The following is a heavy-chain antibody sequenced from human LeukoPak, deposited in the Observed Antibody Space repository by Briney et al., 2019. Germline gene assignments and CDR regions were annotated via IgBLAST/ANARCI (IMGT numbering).Heavy chain of an antibody. CDR1: GGSFSGYY. J-gene: IGHJ2*01. CDR2: TNHSGST. CDR3: ARDLEYCSGGSCYGWYFDL. D-gene: IGHD2-15*01. V-gene: IGHV4-34*01. Sequence: PSETLSLTCAVYGGSFSGYYWSWIRQPPGKGLEWIGETNHSGSTNYNPSLKSRVTISVDTSKNQFSLKLSSVTAADTAVYYCARDLEYCSGGSCYGWYFDLWGRGTLVTVSS.